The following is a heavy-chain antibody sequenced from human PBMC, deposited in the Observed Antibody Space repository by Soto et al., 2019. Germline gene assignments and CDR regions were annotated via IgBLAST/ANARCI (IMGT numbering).Heavy chain of an antibody. D-gene: IGHD3-10*01. CDR3: ARDVSGWFGDVWVIDY. V-gene: IGHV3-11*06. Sequence: QVQLVESGGGLVKPGGSLRLSCAASGFTFSDYYMSWIRQAPGKGLEWVSYISSSSSYTNYADSVKGRFTISRDNAKNSLDLQMNSLRAEDTAVYYCARDVSGWFGDVWVIDYWGQGTLVTVSS. CDR2: ISSSSSYT. J-gene: IGHJ4*02. CDR1: GFTFSDYY.